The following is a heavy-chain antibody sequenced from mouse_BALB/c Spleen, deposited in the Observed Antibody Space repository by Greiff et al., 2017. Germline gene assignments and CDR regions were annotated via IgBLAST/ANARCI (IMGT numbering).Heavy chain of an antibody. J-gene: IGHJ3*01. CDR2: IYPGDGDT. D-gene: IGHD2-4*01. V-gene: IGHV1-82*01. CDR1: GYAFSSSW. CDR3: ARWGDYAY. Sequence: VQLQQSGPELVKPGASVKISCKASGYAFSSSWMNWVKQRPGQGLEWIGRIYPGDGDTNYNGKFKGKATLTADKSSSTAYMQLSSLTSVDSAVYFCARWGDYAYWGQGTLVTVSA.